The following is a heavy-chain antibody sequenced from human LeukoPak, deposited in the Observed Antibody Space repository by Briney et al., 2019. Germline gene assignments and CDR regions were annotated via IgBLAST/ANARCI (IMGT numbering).Heavy chain of an antibody. CDR1: GFTFSSYG. CDR2: ISYDGSNK. J-gene: IGHJ4*02. CDR3: AKDDGNLTPFDY. Sequence: PGRSLRLSCVASGFTFSSYGMHWVRQAPGKGLEWVAVISYDGSNKYYADSVKGRFTISRDNSKNTLYLQMNSLRAEDTAVYYCAKDDGNLTPFDYWGQGTLVTVSS. V-gene: IGHV3-30*18. D-gene: IGHD4-23*01.